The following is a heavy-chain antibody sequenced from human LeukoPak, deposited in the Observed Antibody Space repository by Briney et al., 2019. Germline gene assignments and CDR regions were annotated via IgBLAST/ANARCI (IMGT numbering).Heavy chain of an antibody. Sequence: SSVKVSCKASGGTFSSYAISWVRQAPGQGLEWMGGIIPIFGTANYAQKFQGRVTITTDESTNTAYMELSSLRVEDTAVYYCASGDGGYYDSRSWGQGTLVTVSS. J-gene: IGHJ4*02. CDR1: GGTFSSYA. V-gene: IGHV1-69*05. CDR2: IIPIFGTA. CDR3: ASGDGGYYDSRS. D-gene: IGHD3-22*01.